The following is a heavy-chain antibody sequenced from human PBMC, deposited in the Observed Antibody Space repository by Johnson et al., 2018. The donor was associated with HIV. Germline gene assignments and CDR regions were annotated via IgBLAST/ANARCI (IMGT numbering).Heavy chain of an antibody. CDR1: GFTFSSYG. CDR2: ISYDGSNK. Sequence: QVQLVESGGVVVQPGGSLRLSCAASGFTFSSYGMHWVRQAPGKGLEWVAVISYDGSNKYYADSVKGRFTISRDNSKNTLYLQMNSLRAEDTAVYYCARERARVRGVLGLRWAMWG. J-gene: IGHJ1*01. V-gene: IGHV3-30*03. D-gene: IGHD3-10*01. CDR3: ARERARVRGVLGLRWAM.